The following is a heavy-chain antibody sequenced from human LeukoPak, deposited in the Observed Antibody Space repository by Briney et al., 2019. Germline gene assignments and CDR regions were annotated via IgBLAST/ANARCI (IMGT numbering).Heavy chain of an antibody. CDR3: ARGLGVVVRDAFDI. CDR2: IYHSGST. D-gene: IGHD3-3*01. CDR1: GWSFNDYH. J-gene: IGHJ3*02. Sequence: SETLSLTCAVYGWSFNDYHWTWIRQSPGEGLEWIGEIYHSGSTNYNPSLKSRVTISVDSAKKQFSLNLNSVTAADTAVYYCARGLGVVVRDAFDIWGQGTVVTVSS. V-gene: IGHV4-34*01.